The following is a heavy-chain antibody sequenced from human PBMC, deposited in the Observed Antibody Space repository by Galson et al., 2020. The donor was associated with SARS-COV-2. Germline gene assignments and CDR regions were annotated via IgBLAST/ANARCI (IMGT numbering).Heavy chain of an antibody. D-gene: IGHD5-12*01. CDR1: GGSISSSTYY. CDR2: IYYSGST. J-gene: IGHJ2*01. CDR3: ARHSQWLTKCWYFDL. Sequence: SETLSLTCTVSGGSISSSTYYWGWIRQPPGKGLEWIGSIYYSGSTYYNPSLKSRVTISVDTSKNQYSLKLSSVTAAVTAVYYCARHSQWLTKCWYFDLWGRGTLVTVSS. V-gene: IGHV4-39*01.